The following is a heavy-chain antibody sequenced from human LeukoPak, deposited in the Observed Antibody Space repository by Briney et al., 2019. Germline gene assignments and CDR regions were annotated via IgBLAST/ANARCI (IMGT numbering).Heavy chain of an antibody. Sequence: ASVKVSCKASGYTFTSYDINWVRQATGQGLEWMGWMNPNSGNTGYAQKFQGRVTMTRNTSISTAYMELSSLRSEDTAVYYCARGPLDNFVPYYDFWSSYYYYGMDVWGQGTTVTVSS. CDR2: MNPNSGNT. CDR1: GYTFTSYD. J-gene: IGHJ6*02. V-gene: IGHV1-8*01. CDR3: ARGPLDNFVPYYDFWSSYYYYGMDV. D-gene: IGHD3-3*01.